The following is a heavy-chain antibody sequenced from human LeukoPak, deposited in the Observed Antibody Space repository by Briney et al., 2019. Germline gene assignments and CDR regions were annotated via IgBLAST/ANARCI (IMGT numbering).Heavy chain of an antibody. D-gene: IGHD3-3*01. CDR3: AREVHRSILEWLYFDY. CDR2: IYTGGST. V-gene: IGHV4-4*09. J-gene: IGHJ4*02. CDR1: GGSIRGYY. Sequence: PSETLSLTCTVSGGSIRGYYWSWIRQPPGKGLEWIGYIYTGGSTNYNPSLKSRVTISVDTSKNQFALKLTSVTAADTAVYYCAREVHRSILEWLYFDYWGQGTLVTVSS.